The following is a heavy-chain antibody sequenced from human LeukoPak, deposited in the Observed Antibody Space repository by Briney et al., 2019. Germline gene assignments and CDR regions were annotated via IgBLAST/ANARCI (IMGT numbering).Heavy chain of an antibody. CDR2: INHSGST. V-gene: IGHV4-34*01. J-gene: IGHJ2*01. Sequence: SETLSLTCAVYGGSFSGYYWSWIRQPPGKGLEWIGEINHSGSTNYNPSLKSRVTISVDTSKNQFSLKLSSVTAADTAVYYCARGDGYNYGSGYWYFDLWGRGTLVTVSS. CDR3: ARGDGYNYGSGYWYFDL. CDR1: GGSFSGYY. D-gene: IGHD5-24*01.